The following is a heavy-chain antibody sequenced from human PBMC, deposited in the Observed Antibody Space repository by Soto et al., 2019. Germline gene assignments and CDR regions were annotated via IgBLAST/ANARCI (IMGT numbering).Heavy chain of an antibody. CDR2: INPNSGGT. J-gene: IGHJ6*02. D-gene: IGHD3-10*01. V-gene: IGHV1-2*02. CDR1: GYTLTGYY. Sequence: AASVKVSCKASGYTLTGYYMHWVRQAPGQGLEWMGWINPNSGGTNYAQKFQGRVTMTRDTSISTAYMELSRLRSDDTAVYYCARESGFSSITMVRGVGGYYYYGMDVWGQGTTVTVSS. CDR3: ARESGFSSITMVRGVGGYYYYGMDV.